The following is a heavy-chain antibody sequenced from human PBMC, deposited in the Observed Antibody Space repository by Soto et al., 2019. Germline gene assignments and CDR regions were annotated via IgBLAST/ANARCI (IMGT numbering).Heavy chain of an antibody. CDR2: ISYDGSNK. V-gene: IGHV3-30*18. Sequence: AGGSLRLSCAASGFTFSSYGMHWVRQAPGKGLEWVAVISYDGSNKYYADSVKGRFTISRDNSKNTLYLQMNSLRAEDTAVYYCAKGAAGGFDPWGQGTLVTVSS. J-gene: IGHJ5*02. D-gene: IGHD3-10*01. CDR1: GFTFSSYG. CDR3: AKGAAGGFDP.